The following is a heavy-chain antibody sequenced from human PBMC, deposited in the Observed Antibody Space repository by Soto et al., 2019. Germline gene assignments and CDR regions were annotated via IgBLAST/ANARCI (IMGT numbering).Heavy chain of an antibody. CDR2: IYYSGST. CDR1: GGSISSSSYY. D-gene: IGHD3-22*01. Sequence: QLQLQESGPGLVKPSETLSLTCTVSGGSISSSSYYWGWIRQPPGKGLEWIGSIYYSGSTYYNPSLKSRVTISVDTSKNQFSLKLSSVTAADTAVYYCARSVSGYYFDYWGQGTLVTVSS. J-gene: IGHJ4*02. CDR3: ARSVSGYYFDY. V-gene: IGHV4-39*01.